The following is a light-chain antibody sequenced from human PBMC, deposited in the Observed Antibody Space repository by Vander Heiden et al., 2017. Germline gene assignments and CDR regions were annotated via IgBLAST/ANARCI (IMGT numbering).Light chain of an antibody. J-gene: IGKJ2*01. CDR1: QSVFYSSNNKNY. CDR3: QQFYDIPQT. CDR2: WAS. Sequence: DIVMTQSPDPLAVSLGERATINCRSSQSVFYSSNNKNYLAWYQQKPGQPPKLLIYWASTRESGVPDRFSGSGSGTEFTLTISSLQAEDVAVYYCQQFYDIPQTFGQGTRLEI. V-gene: IGKV4-1*01.